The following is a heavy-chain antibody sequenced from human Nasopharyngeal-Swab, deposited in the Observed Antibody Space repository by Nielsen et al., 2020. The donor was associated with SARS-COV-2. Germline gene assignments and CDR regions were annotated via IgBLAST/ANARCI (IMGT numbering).Heavy chain of an antibody. CDR2: ISAGGGSS. D-gene: IGHD3-3*01. V-gene: IGHV3-23*01. Sequence: VRQAPGKGLKWVSGISAGGGSSFYADSVKGRFTISRDNSKNTLHLQMSSLGADDTAVYYCAKVERGAYYYMDVWGKGTTVTVSS. J-gene: IGHJ6*03. CDR3: AKVERGAYYYMDV.